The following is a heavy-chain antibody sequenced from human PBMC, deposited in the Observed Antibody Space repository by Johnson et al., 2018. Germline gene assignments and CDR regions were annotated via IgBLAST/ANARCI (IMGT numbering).Heavy chain of an antibody. CDR1: GFTFSSYG. CDR3: TIHRYYYDDINYYPWAFDI. Sequence: VQLVQSGGGVVQPGRSPRLSCAASGFTFSSYGMHWVRQAPGKGLEWVGRIRSKANSYATAYAASVKGRFTISRDDSNNTAYLQMNSLKTEDTAVYYCTIHRYYYDDINYYPWAFDIWGQGTMVTVSS. CDR2: IRSKANSYAT. V-gene: IGHV3-73*01. D-gene: IGHD3-22*01. J-gene: IGHJ3*02.